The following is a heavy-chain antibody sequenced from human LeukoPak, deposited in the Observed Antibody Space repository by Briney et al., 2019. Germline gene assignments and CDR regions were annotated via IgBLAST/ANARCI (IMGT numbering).Heavy chain of an antibody. CDR2: ISGTSNTI. Sequence: GGSLRLSCAASGFTFSSYWMSWVRQAPGKGLEWVSYISGTSNTIYYADSVKSRFTVSRDNAKNSLYLQMNSLRAEDTAIYYCARDLGSYSSGWYMGFDYWGQGTLVTVSS. CDR3: ARDLGSYSSGWYMGFDY. J-gene: IGHJ4*02. D-gene: IGHD6-19*01. CDR1: GFTFSSYW. V-gene: IGHV3-48*01.